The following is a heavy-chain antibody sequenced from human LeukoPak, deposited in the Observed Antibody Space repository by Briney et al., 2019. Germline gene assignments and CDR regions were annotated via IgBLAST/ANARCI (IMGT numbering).Heavy chain of an antibody. D-gene: IGHD6-13*01. Sequence: GGSLRLSCAASGFTFRSFPMHWVRQIPGKGLEWVATISSDGSNCFYTDSVKGRFTISRDNSKNTLYLQMNSLRGEDTAVYYCSRAHDGSWHNFDYWGQGSLVTVSS. CDR1: GFTFRSFP. J-gene: IGHJ4*02. CDR3: SRAHDGSWHNFDY. CDR2: ISSDGSNC. V-gene: IGHV3-30-3*01.